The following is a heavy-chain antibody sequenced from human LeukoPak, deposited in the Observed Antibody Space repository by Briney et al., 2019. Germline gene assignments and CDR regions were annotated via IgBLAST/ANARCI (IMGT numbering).Heavy chain of an antibody. CDR2: ISAYNGNT. Sequence: ASVKVSCKASGYTFTSCGISWVRQAPGQGLEWMGWISAYNGNTNYAQKLQGRVTMTTDTSTSTAYMELRSLRSDDTAVYYCARAPITMIVVEYYFDYWGQGTLVTVSS. J-gene: IGHJ4*02. D-gene: IGHD3-22*01. CDR1: GYTFTSCG. CDR3: ARAPITMIVVEYYFDY. V-gene: IGHV1-18*01.